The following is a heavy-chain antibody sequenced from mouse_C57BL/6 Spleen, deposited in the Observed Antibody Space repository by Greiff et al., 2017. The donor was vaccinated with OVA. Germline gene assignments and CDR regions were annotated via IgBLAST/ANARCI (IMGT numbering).Heavy chain of an antibody. D-gene: IGHD1-1*01. V-gene: IGHV1-61*01. J-gene: IGHJ4*01. CDR1: GYTFTSYW. Sequence: QVQLQQPGAELVRPGSSVKLSCKASGYTFTSYWMDWVKQRPGQGLEWIGNIYPSDSETHYNQKFKDKATLTVDKSSSTAYMQLSSLTSEDSAVYYCARVANYAMDYWGQRTSVTVSS. CDR2: IYPSDSET. CDR3: ARVANYAMDY.